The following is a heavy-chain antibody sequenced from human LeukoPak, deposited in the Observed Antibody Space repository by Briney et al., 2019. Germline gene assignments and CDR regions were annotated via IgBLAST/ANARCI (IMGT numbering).Heavy chain of an antibody. J-gene: IGHJ4*02. Sequence: ASVKVSCKASGYTFTGYYIHWVRQAPGQGLEWMGWINPNNGGTNYAQKFQGRVTMTRDTSISTAYMELSRQRSDDTAVYYCASTSYSIGWYPPDYWGQGTLVTVSS. V-gene: IGHV1-2*02. CDR3: ASTSYSIGWYPPDY. D-gene: IGHD6-19*01. CDR2: INPNNGGT. CDR1: GYTFTGYY.